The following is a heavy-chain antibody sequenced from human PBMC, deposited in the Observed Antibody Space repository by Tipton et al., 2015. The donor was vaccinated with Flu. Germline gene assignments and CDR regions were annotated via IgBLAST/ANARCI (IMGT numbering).Heavy chain of an antibody. J-gene: IGHJ4*02. CDR3: ARSPSYSGSGIYPYYFDD. CDR1: GGFITSGSYY. Sequence: TLSLTCSISGGFITSGSYYWSWIRQSVGRGLEWIGRIYTTGSVNYNPSLRGRVTIAGDTSRNHFSLQLTSVTAADTAVYFCARSPSYSGSGIYPYYFDDWGQGTLVTVAS. CDR2: IYTTGSV. V-gene: IGHV4-61*02. D-gene: IGHD3-10*01.